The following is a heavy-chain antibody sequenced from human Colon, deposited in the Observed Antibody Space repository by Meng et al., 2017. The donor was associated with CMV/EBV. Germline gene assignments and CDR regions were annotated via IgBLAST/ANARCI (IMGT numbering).Heavy chain of an antibody. CDR2: IYYSGSI. CDR3: ARVSSGWDYFDY. V-gene: IGHV4-39*07. D-gene: IGHD6-19*01. Sequence: QLQLQESGPGLVKPSETLSLSCTVSGGSISGSGYYWGWIRQPPGKGLEWIGSIYYSGSIYNNPSLKSRVTISVDTSKNQFSLNLRSVTAADTAVYYCARVSSGWDYFDYWGQGTMVTVAS. CDR1: GGSISGSGYY. J-gene: IGHJ4*02.